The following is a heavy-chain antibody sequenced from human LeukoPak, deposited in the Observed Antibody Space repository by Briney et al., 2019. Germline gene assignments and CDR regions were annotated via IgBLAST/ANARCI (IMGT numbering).Heavy chain of an antibody. CDR2: ISSSGSTI. CDR3: ARDSTPAAPDAFGI. J-gene: IGHJ3*02. CDR1: GFTFSDYY. Sequence: GGSLRLSCAASGFTFSDYYMSWIRQAPGKGLEWVSYISSSGSTIYYADSAKGRFTISRDNAKNSLYLQMNSLRAEDTAVYYCARDSTPAAPDAFGIWGQGTMVTVSS. V-gene: IGHV3-11*04. D-gene: IGHD6-13*01.